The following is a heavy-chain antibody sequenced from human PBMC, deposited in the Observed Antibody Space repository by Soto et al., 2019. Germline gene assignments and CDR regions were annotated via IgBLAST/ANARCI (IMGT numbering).Heavy chain of an antibody. V-gene: IGHV1-3*01. CDR1: GYTFNSYA. Sequence: SVTVSCKDSGYTFNSYAIHWVRQAPGQRLEWMGWINAGNGNTKYSQKFQGRVTITRDTSASTAYMELSSLRSEDTAVYYCAREWGYSYGYSPRFDYWGQGTLVTVSS. D-gene: IGHD5-18*01. CDR2: INAGNGNT. J-gene: IGHJ4*02. CDR3: AREWGYSYGYSPRFDY.